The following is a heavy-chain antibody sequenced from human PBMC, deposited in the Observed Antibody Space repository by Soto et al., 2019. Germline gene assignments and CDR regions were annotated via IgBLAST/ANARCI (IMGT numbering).Heavy chain of an antibody. CDR2: IWYDGSNK. CDR1: GFTFSSYG. V-gene: IGHV3-33*01. Sequence: QVQLVESGGGVVQPGRSLRLSCAASGFTFSSYGMHWVRQAPGKGLEWVAVIWYDGSNKYYADSVKGRFTISRDNSKNTLYLQMNSLRAEDKAVYYCAREAVAGTPMNWFDPWGQGTLVTVSS. J-gene: IGHJ5*02. D-gene: IGHD6-19*01. CDR3: AREAVAGTPMNWFDP.